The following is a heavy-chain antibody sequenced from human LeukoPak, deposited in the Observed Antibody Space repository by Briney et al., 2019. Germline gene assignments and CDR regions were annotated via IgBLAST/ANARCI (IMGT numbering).Heavy chain of an antibody. D-gene: IGHD2-21*01. CDR3: ARAHIIDY. CDR2: IKQDGSEK. V-gene: IGHV3-7*01. J-gene: IGHJ4*02. Sequence: GGSLRLSCAASGFTFSTYWMTWVRQAPGKGLEWVANIKQDGSEKNYVDSVKGRFTISRDNAKNSLYLQMNRLRVDDTAVYYCARAHIIDYGGQGTLVTVSS. CDR1: GFTFSTYW.